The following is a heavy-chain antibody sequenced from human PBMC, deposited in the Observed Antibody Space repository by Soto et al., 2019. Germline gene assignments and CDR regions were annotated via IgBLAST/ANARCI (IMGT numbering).Heavy chain of an antibody. Sequence: QITLKESGPTLVKPTQTLTLTCTFSGFSLTTSGGGVGWIRQPPGKALEWLALVYWDDDKRYSPSMNSRITINSNTSKHQMVFTLTNRDPVDTATYFCAHSIVSRFFDYCGQGSLVTVSS. V-gene: IGHV2-5*02. D-gene: IGHD3-16*02. CDR2: VYWDDDK. J-gene: IGHJ4*02. CDR3: AHSIVSRFFDY. CDR1: GFSLTTSGGG.